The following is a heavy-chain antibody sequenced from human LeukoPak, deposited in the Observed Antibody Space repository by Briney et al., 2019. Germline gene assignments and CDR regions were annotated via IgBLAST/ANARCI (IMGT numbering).Heavy chain of an antibody. CDR1: GGTFSSYA. V-gene: IGHV1-69*06. CDR2: IIPIFGTA. Sequence: SVKVSCKASGGTFSSYAISWVRQAPRQGLEWMGGIIPIFGTANYAQKFQGRVTITADKSTSTAYMELSSLRSEDTAVYYCAREGVDIVATYFDYWGQGTLVTVSS. J-gene: IGHJ4*02. CDR3: AREGVDIVATYFDY. D-gene: IGHD5-12*01.